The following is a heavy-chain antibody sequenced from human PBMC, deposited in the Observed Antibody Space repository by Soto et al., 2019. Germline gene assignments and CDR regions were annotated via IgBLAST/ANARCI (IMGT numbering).Heavy chain of an antibody. CDR1: GGSFSGYY. CDR3: ARGLQPHFRGWFDY. D-gene: IGHD6-19*01. CDR2: INHSGST. Sequence: SETLSLTCAVYGGSFSGYYWSWIRQPPGKGLEWIGEINHSGSTNYNPSLKSRVTISVDTSKNQFSLKLSSVTAADTAVYYCARGLQPHFRGWFDYWGQGTLVTVSS. J-gene: IGHJ4*02. V-gene: IGHV4-34*01.